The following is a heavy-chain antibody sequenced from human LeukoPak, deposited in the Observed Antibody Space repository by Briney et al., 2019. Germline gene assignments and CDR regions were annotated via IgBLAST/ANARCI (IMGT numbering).Heavy chain of an antibody. D-gene: IGHD5-18*01. V-gene: IGHV3-66*02. J-gene: IGHJ4*02. CDR3: AREVDTAMVTGFDY. Sequence: GGSLGLSCAASGFTFRSYWLSWVRQAPGKGLEWVSVIYSGGSTYYADSVKGRFTISRDNSKNTLYLQMNSLRAEDTAVYYCAREVDTAMVTGFDYWGQGTLVTVSS. CDR2: IYSGGST. CDR1: GFTFRSYW.